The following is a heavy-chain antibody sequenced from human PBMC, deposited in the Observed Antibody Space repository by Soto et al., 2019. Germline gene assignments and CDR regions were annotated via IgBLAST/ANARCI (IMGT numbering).Heavy chain of an antibody. CDR3: ARWSDNKVVDP. CDR2: IWYDGSKQ. J-gene: IGHJ5*02. V-gene: IGHV3-33*01. CDR1: GFTFSSHG. D-gene: IGHD3-3*01. Sequence: QVQLVESGGGVVRPGRSLRLSCAASGFTFSSHGMHWVRQAPGKGLEWVAVIWYDGSKQYYAESVKGRFTISRDNSKDTLYLQMNSLRAEDTAVYYCARWSDNKVVDPWGQGTLVTVSS.